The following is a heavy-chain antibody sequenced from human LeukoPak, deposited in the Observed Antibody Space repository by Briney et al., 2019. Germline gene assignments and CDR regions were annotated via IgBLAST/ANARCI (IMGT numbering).Heavy chain of an antibody. Sequence: SETLSLTCTVSGGSISSSSYYWGWIRQPPGKGLEWIGSIYYSGSTYYNPSLKSRVTISVDTSKNQFSLKLSSVTAADTAVYYCARDQIVVVIHDAFDIWGQGTMVTVPS. CDR2: IYYSGST. V-gene: IGHV4-39*07. D-gene: IGHD3-22*01. CDR1: GGSISSSSYY. J-gene: IGHJ3*02. CDR3: ARDQIVVVIHDAFDI.